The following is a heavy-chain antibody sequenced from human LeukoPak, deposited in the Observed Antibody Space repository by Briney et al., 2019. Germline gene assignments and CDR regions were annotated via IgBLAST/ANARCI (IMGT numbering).Heavy chain of an antibody. V-gene: IGHV4-34*01. CDR3: ARWAYSSSWYGVRYFDY. CDR1: GGSFSGYY. D-gene: IGHD6-13*01. J-gene: IGHJ4*02. CDR2: INHSGST. Sequence: PSETLSLTCAVYGGSFSGYYWSWIRQPPGKGLEWIGEINHSGSTNYNPSLKSRVTISVATSKNQFSLKLSSVTAADTAVYYCARWAYSSSWYGVRYFDYWGQGTLVTVSS.